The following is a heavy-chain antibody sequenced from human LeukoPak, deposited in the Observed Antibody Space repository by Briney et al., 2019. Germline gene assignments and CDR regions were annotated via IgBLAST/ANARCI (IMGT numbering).Heavy chain of an antibody. CDR1: GYSFTSYW. J-gene: IGHJ4*02. Sequence: GESLQISCQGSGYSFTSYWIGWVRQMPGKGLEWMGIIYPGDSDTKYSPSFQGQVTISADKSISTAYLQWSSLRASDTAMYYCAAGYGDYVSNSLDYWGQGTLVTVSS. D-gene: IGHD4-17*01. CDR3: AAGYGDYVSNSLDY. CDR2: IYPGDSDT. V-gene: IGHV5-51*01.